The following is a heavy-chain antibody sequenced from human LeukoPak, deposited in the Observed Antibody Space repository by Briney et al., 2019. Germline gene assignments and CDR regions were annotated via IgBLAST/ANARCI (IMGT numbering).Heavy chain of an antibody. J-gene: IGHJ4*02. CDR3: ARDRYGDGFAHLDY. CDR1: GYTFTGYY. D-gene: IGHD5-24*01. Sequence: GASVKVSCKASGYTFTGYYMHWVRQAPGQGLEWMGWINPNSGGTNYAQKFQGRVTMTRDTSISTAYMELSRLRSDDTAVYYCARDRYGDGFAHLDYWGQGALVTVSS. CDR2: INPNSGGT. V-gene: IGHV1-2*02.